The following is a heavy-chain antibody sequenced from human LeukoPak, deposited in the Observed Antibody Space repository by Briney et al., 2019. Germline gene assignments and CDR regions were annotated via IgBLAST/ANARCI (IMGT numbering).Heavy chain of an antibody. CDR2: IYYSGST. CDR1: GGSISSYY. V-gene: IGHV4-59*12. D-gene: IGHD7-27*01. CDR3: AREMTGDPAAGGVFDY. J-gene: IGHJ4*02. Sequence: SETLSLTCTVSGGSISSYYWSWIRQPPGKGLEWIGYIYYSGSTNYNPSLKSRVTISVDTSKNQFSLKLSSVTAADTAVYYCAREMTGDPAAGGVFDYWGQGTLVTVSS.